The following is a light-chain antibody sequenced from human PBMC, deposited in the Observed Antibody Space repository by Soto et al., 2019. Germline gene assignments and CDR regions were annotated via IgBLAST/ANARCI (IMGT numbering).Light chain of an antibody. CDR1: QSVSGNY. CDR2: GAS. CDR3: QQYGSSPCT. Sequence: EIVLTQSPGTLSLSPGERATLSCMAIQSVSGNYLTWYQQKPGQAPRLLIYGASSRATGIPDRFSGSGSGTDFTLTISRLEPEDFAVYYCQQYGSSPCTFGPGTKVDIK. J-gene: IGKJ3*01. V-gene: IGKV3-20*01.